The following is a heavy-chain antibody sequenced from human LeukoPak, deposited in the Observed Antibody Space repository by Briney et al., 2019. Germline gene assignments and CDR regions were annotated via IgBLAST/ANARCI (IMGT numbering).Heavy chain of an antibody. Sequence: GGSLRLSCVASGFTFSSYSMNWVRQAPGKGLEWVSFISTSSSYIHYADSVKGRFTISRDNAKNSLYLQMNSLRAEDTAVYYWAKVVDTPMILYGAFDIWGQGTMVTVAS. CDR1: GFTFSSYS. V-gene: IGHV3-21*01. CDR3: AKVVDTPMILYGAFDI. J-gene: IGHJ3*02. CDR2: ISTSSSYI. D-gene: IGHD5-18*01.